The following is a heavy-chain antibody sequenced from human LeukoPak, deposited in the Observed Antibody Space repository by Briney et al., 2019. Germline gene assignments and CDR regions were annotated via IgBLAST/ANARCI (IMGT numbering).Heavy chain of an antibody. CDR2: IYYSGST. CDR3: ARENDGCSSTSCYGWFDP. V-gene: IGHV4-61*01. J-gene: IGHJ5*02. CDR1: GGSVSSGSYY. Sequence: SETLSLTCTVSGGSVSSGSYYWSWIRQPPGKGLEWIGYIYYSGSTNYNPSLKSRVTISVDTSKNQFSLKLSSVTAADKAVYYCARENDGCSSTSCYGWFDPWGQGTLVTVSS. D-gene: IGHD2-2*01.